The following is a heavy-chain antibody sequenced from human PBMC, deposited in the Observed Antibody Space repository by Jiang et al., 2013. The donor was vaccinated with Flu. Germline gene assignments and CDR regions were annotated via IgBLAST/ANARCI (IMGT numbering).Heavy chain of an antibody. J-gene: IGHJ4*02. CDR2: IIPLLFTT. D-gene: IGHD5-24*01. CDR1: GGTFSSSA. V-gene: IGHV1-69*01. CDR3: ARAWLQFGDYFDS. Sequence: SGAEVKKPGSSMKVSCKASGGTFSSSAFNWVRQAPGQGLEWMGGIIPLLFTTHHALKFQGRVTIIANESTSTVYMELSGLRSEDTAIYYCARAWLQFGDYFDSWGQGTLVTVSS.